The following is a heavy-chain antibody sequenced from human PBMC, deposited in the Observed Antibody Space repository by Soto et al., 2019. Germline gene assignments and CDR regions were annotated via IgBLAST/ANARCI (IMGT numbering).Heavy chain of an antibody. CDR2: LNPNSGGT. D-gene: IGHD4-17*01. J-gene: IGHJ4*02. Sequence: QVQLVQSGTEVKMSGASVKVSCKASGYTFTGYYLHWVRQAPGQGLEWMGWLNPNSGGTKLAQKFQGWVTMTRDTSISTAYLELSRLRSDDTAVYYCARDAVTVTTAYFDSWGQGPLVTVSS. V-gene: IGHV1-2*04. CDR1: GYTFTGYY. CDR3: ARDAVTVTTAYFDS.